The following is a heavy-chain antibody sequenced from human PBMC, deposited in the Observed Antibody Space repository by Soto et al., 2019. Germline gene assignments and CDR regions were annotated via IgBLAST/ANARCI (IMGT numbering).Heavy chain of an antibody. D-gene: IGHD6-19*01. J-gene: IGHJ5*02. CDR1: GDSVSSNSAA. CDR2: TYYRSKWYN. CDR3: ARAVGGSVAGTVWFDP. V-gene: IGHV6-1*01. Sequence: SQTLSLTCAISGDSVSSNSAAWNWIRQSPSRGLEWLGRTYYRSKWYNDYAVSVKSRITINPDTSKNQFSLQLNSVTPEDTAVYYCARAVGGSVAGTVWFDPWGQGTLVTVS.